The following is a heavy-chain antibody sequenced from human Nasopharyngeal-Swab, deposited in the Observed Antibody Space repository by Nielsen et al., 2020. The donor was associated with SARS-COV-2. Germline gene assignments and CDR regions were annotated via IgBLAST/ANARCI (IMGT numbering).Heavy chain of an antibody. CDR1: GFTFSSYP. Sequence: GESLKISCEASGFTFSSYPMQWVRRAPGKGLEWVSVISYGGGDEHYADSVKGRFTISRDNAKNSLYLQMNSLRAEDTAVYYCARERTTGVRGVTNYYYGMDVWGQGTTVTVSS. D-gene: IGHD3-10*01. J-gene: IGHJ6*02. CDR3: ARERTTGVRGVTNYYYGMDV. CDR2: ISYGGGDE. V-gene: IGHV3-30*04.